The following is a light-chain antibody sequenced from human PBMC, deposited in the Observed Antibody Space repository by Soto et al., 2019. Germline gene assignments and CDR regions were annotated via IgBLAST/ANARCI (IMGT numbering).Light chain of an antibody. CDR1: GRDFGGYNY. CDR3: SSYSNSTTLYV. J-gene: IGLJ1*01. V-gene: IGLV2-14*03. CDR2: DVT. Sequence: QSVLTQPASVSGSPGQSITISRTGTGRDFGGYNYVSWYQKNPGKAPKLMIYDVTNRPSGVSDRFSGSKSGNTASLTISGLQAEDEADYYCSSYSNSTTLYVFGTGTKVTVL.